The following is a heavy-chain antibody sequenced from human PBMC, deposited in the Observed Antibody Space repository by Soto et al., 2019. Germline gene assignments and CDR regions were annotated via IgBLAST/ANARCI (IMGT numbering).Heavy chain of an antibody. D-gene: IGHD2-21*02. V-gene: IGHV4-59*01. Sequence: SETLSLTCTVSGGAISSYYWNLIRQPPGKGLEWIGYIYYSGSTKYNPSLKSRVTISVDTSKNQFSLKLSSVTAADTAVYYCAKAYCGGDCDYYYHGLDVWGQGTRVTVSS. CDR1: GGAISSYY. J-gene: IGHJ6*02. CDR2: IYYSGST. CDR3: AKAYCGGDCDYYYHGLDV.